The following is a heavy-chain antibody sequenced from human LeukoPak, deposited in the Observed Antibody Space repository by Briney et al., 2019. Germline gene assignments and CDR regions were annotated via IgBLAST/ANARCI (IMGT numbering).Heavy chain of an antibody. D-gene: IGHD2-21*01. J-gene: IGHJ3*02. V-gene: IGHV1-24*01. CDR2: FDPEDGET. Sequence: ASVKVSCKASGDTFSRYAISWVRQAPGKGLEWMGGFDPEDGETIYAQKFQGRVTMTEDTSTDTAYMELSSLRSEDTAVYYCATVRASNAFDIWGQGTMVTVSS. CDR3: ATVRASNAFDI. CDR1: GDTFSRYA.